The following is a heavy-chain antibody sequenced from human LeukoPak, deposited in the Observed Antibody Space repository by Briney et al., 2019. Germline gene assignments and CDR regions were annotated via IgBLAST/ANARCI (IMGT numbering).Heavy chain of an antibody. CDR1: GGSISSSSYY. J-gene: IGHJ5*02. D-gene: IGHD3-3*01. V-gene: IGHV4-39*01. Sequence: SETLSLTCTVSGGSISSSSYYWGWIRQPPGKGLEWIGSIYYSGSTYYNPSLKSRVTISVDTSKNQFSLKLSSVTAADTAVYYCASTPTLTIFGVVHPPWFDPWGQGTLVTVSS. CDR3: ASTPTLTIFGVVHPPWFDP. CDR2: IYYSGST.